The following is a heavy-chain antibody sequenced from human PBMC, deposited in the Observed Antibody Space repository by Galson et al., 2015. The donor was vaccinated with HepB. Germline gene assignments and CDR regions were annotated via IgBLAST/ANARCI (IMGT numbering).Heavy chain of an antibody. D-gene: IGHD6-13*01. J-gene: IGHJ5*02. V-gene: IGHV4-34*01. CDR2: INHSGST. Sequence: SETLSLTCAVYGGSFSGYYWSWIRQPPGKGLEWIGEINHSGSTNYNPSLKSRVTISVDTSKNQFSLKLSSVTAADTAVYYCARRIPPGIAAAGMVGWFDPWGQGTLVTVSS. CDR1: GGSFSGYY. CDR3: ARRIPPGIAAAGMVGWFDP.